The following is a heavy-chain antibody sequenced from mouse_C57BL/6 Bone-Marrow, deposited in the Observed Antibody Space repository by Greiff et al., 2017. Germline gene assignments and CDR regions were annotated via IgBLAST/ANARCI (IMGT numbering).Heavy chain of an antibody. CDR2: IDPNSGGT. D-gene: IGHD2-3*01. Sequence: VQLQQPGAELVKPGASVKLSCKASGYTFTSYWMHWVKQRPGRGLEWIGRIDPNSGGTKYNKKFKSKATLTVDKPTSTAYMQLSSLTSEDSAVYYCARGYSPAWFDDWGQGTMVTVSA. J-gene: IGHJ3*01. V-gene: IGHV1-72*01. CDR1: GYTFTSYW. CDR3: ARGYSPAWFDD.